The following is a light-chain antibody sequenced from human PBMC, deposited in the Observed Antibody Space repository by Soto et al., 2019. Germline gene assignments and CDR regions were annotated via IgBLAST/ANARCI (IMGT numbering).Light chain of an antibody. CDR2: DVS. CDR1: SSDVGGYNY. J-gene: IGLJ2*01. CDR3: CSYAGSNTWD. Sequence: QSVLTQPRSVSGSPGQSVTISCTGTSSDVGGYNYVSWYQQHPGKAPKLMIYDVSNRPSGVPDRFSGSKSGNTASLTISGLQAEDEADYYCCSYAGSNTWDFGGGTKLTVL. V-gene: IGLV2-11*01.